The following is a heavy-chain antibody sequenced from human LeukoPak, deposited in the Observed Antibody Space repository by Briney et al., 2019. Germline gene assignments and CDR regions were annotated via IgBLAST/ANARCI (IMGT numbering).Heavy chain of an antibody. V-gene: IGHV3-7*03. J-gene: IGHJ4*02. D-gene: IGHD6-13*01. CDR3: AREGAAAGTDY. CDR1: GFTFSSYW. Sequence: GGSLRLSCAASGFTFSSYWMSWVRQAPGKGLEWAANIKQDGSENYYVDSVKGRFTISRDNAKNSLYLQMNSLRAEDTAVYYCAREGAAAGTDYWGQGTLVTVSS. CDR2: IKQDGSEN.